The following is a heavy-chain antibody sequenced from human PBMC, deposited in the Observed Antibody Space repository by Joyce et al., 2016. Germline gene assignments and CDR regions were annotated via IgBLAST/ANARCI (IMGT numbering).Heavy chain of an antibody. V-gene: IGHV4-34*01. CDR2: ITNSGAT. D-gene: IGHD6-19*01. CDR3: ARSQWLAPLMY. J-gene: IGHJ4*02. Sequence: QVQLQQWGAGLLKPSETLSLTCGVSGGPFRGFFWTLVRQPPGKGLEWIGDITNSGATNYNPSLKSRITFSVDTSKNQFSLKLTSLSAADTAVYYCARSQWLAPLMYWGQGTPVTVSS. CDR1: GGPFRGFF.